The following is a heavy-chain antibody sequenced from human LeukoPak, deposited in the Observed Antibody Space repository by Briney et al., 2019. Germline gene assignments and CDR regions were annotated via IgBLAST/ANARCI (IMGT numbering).Heavy chain of an antibody. J-gene: IGHJ4*02. CDR3: ARSYYYDSSGYYDY. CDR2: NWNDVSNN. D-gene: IGHD3-22*01. CDR1: VYLLSRHG. V-gene: IGHV3-33*01. Sequence: PGRSLRLSCAPSVYLLSRHGMHCVRQAPGRGLERVGVNWNDVSNNLYVDSVKGRFTISRDNSKNTLYLQMNSLRAEDTAVYYCARSYYYDSSGYYDYWGQGTLVTVSS.